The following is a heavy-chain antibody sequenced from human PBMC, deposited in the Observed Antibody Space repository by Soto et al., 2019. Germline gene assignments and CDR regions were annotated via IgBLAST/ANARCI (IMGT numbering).Heavy chain of an antibody. CDR3: AKVRSSGGYHVATFDI. Sequence: PGGSLRLSCVASGFTFRSYAMSWVRQAPGKGLEWVSTIRSNGVTTYYADSVKGRFTISRDNSKKTLYVQIDSLRAEDTAVYFCAKVRSSGGYHVATFDIWGQGTMVTVSS. V-gene: IGHV3-23*01. CDR2: IRSNGVTT. J-gene: IGHJ3*02. CDR1: GFTFRSYA. D-gene: IGHD1-26*01.